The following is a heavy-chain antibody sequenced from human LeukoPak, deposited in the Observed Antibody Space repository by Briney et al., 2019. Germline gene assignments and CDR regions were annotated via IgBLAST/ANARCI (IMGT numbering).Heavy chain of an antibody. Sequence: PSETLSLTCNVSGAFFDIYFWNWIRQPPGRGLEWIGNLDYTGTTNYNPSLRGRVSMSLDASESQFSLKLTSVTTADTAVYYCARDMGLGTDFWGQGTLITVSS. D-gene: IGHD7-27*01. V-gene: IGHV4-59*01. CDR3: ARDMGLGTDF. CDR2: LDYTGTT. J-gene: IGHJ4*02. CDR1: GAFFDIYF.